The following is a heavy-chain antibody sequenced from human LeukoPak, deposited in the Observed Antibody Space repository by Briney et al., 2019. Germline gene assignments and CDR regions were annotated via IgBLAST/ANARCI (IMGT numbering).Heavy chain of an antibody. CDR1: GYTFTSYG. CDR2: INPNSGGT. CDR3: ARVARSTVTIDY. V-gene: IGHV1-2*06. J-gene: IGHJ4*02. D-gene: IGHD4-17*01. Sequence: ASVKVSCKASGYTFTSYGISWVRQAPGQGLEWMGRINPNSGGTNYAQKFQGRVTMTRDTSISTAYMELSRLRSDDTAVYYCARVARSTVTIDYWGQGTLVTVSS.